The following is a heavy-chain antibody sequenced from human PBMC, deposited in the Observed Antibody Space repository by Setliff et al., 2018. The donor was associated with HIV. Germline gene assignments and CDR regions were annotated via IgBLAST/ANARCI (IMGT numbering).Heavy chain of an antibody. V-gene: IGHV4-39*02. CDR3: AGRVYDFWSGLVGYSYYMDV. J-gene: IGHJ6*03. CDR2: TYYSGGT. D-gene: IGHD3-3*01. CDR1: GDSITTSYYH. Sequence: SETLSLTCTVSGDSITTSYYHWGWIRQPPGKGLEWIGTTYYSGGTYYSSSLKSRANISVDTANNLFSLRLTSVTVADTATYYCAGRVYDFWSGLVGYSYYMDVWGKGTTVTVSS.